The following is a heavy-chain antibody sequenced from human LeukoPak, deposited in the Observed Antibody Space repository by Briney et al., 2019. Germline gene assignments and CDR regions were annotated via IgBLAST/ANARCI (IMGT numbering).Heavy chain of an antibody. CDR2: IDPNSGGT. V-gene: IGHV1-2*02. J-gene: IGHJ4*02. Sequence: ASVKVSCKASGYTFTGSYMHWVRQAPGQGLEWMGWIDPNSGGTNYVQKFQGRVTMTRDTSISTAYMELRSLRSDGTAVYYCARGIVATADYWGQGTLVTVSS. D-gene: IGHD3-22*01. CDR3: ARGIVATADY. CDR1: GYTFTGSY.